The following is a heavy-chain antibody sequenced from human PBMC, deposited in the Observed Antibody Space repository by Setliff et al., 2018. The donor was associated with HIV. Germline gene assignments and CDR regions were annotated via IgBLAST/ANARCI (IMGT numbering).Heavy chain of an antibody. CDR3: AKDVYGGAYYVAGY. Sequence: GGSLRLSCEASGFPFSAYAFSWVRQAPGKGLEWVSTSGNGGIIVYTDSVKGRFTMSRDNSKNTLYLQMNSLRAEDTAVYYCAKDVYGGAYYVAGYWGQGTLVTVSS. CDR1: GFPFSAYA. D-gene: IGHD1-26*01. J-gene: IGHJ4*02. CDR2: SGNGGII. V-gene: IGHV3-23*01.